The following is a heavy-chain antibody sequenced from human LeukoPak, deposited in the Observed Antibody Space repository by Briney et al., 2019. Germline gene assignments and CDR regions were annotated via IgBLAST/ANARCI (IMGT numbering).Heavy chain of an antibody. CDR3: ARDGYSYGSDRVGMDV. J-gene: IGHJ6*02. V-gene: IGHV3-11*01. Sequence: GGSLTLSCAASGFSFSDYYMSWIRQAPRQGLEWVSYISSSGGTIYYADPVKGRFTISRDNAKNSLYLQMNSLRAEDTAVYYCARDGYSYGSDRVGMDVWGQGTTVTVSS. CDR1: GFSFSDYY. CDR2: ISSSGGTI. D-gene: IGHD5-18*01.